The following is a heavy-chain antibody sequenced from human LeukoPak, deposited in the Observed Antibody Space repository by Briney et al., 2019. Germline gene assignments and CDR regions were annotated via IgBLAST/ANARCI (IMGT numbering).Heavy chain of an antibody. V-gene: IGHV3-7*03. D-gene: IGHD5-24*01. CDR1: GFTFSTYW. J-gene: IGHJ4*02. CDR2: IKPDGSEK. CDR3: ARGQYTDGLSY. Sequence: GGSLRLSCAASGFTFSTYWMTWVRQAPGKGLEWVAIIKPDGSEKYYVDSVKGRFTISRDNAENSLFLQMNGLRPEDTAVFYCARGQYTDGLSYWGQGTLVTVSS.